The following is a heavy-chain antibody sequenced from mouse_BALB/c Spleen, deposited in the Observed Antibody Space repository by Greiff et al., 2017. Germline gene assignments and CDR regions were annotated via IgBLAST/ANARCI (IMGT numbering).Heavy chain of an antibody. J-gene: IGHJ3*01. Sequence: EVKVVESGGGLVKPGGSLKLSCAASGFTFSSYAMSWVRQSPEKRLEWVAEISSGGSYTYYPDTVTGRFTISRDNAKNTLYLEMSSLRSEDTAMYYCARDAWFAYWGQGTLVTVSA. CDR2: ISSGGSYT. CDR1: GFTFSSYA. CDR3: ARDAWFAY. V-gene: IGHV5-9-4*01.